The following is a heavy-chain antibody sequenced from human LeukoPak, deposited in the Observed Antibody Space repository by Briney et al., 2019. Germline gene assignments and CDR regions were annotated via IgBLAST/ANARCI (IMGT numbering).Heavy chain of an antibody. Sequence: GGSLRLSCAASGFTFSGSAKHWVRQTSGKGLEWVGRIRSKANSYATAYAASVKGRFTISRDDSKNTAYLQMNSLKTEDTAVYYCTSRPGYCSSTSCALDVWGQGTTVTVSS. CDR1: GFTFSGSA. V-gene: IGHV3-73*01. J-gene: IGHJ6*02. D-gene: IGHD2-2*01. CDR3: TSRPGYCSSTSCALDV. CDR2: IRSKANSYAT.